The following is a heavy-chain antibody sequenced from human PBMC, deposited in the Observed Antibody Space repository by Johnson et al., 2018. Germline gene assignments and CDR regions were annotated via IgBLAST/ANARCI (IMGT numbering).Heavy chain of an antibody. CDR2: LSYSGNT. V-gene: IGHV4-59*01. D-gene: IGHD1-1*01. CDR1: GGSISGYY. J-gene: IGHJ3*02. CDR3: ARGNDYYDSFDS. Sequence: QVQLQESGPGLVKPSETLSLTCAVSGGSISGYYWSWIRQSPGKGLEWIASLSYSGNTYFHPSLRSRAIVSVATSKNNFSLKGSSVTAADTAIYYCARGNDYYDSFDSWGQGTMVTVSS.